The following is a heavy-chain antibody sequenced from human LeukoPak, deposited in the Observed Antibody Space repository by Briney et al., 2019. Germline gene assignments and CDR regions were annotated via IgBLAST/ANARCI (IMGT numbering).Heavy chain of an antibody. Sequence: PGGSLRLSCAASEFSVGSNYMTWVRQAPGKGLEWVSLIYSGGSTYYADSVKGRFTISRDNSKNTLYLQMNSLRAEDTAVYYCARDSTSSWETAFDVWGQGTMVTVSS. J-gene: IGHJ3*01. CDR2: IYSGGST. D-gene: IGHD1-26*01. CDR1: EFSVGSNY. CDR3: ARDSTSSWETAFDV. V-gene: IGHV3-66*01.